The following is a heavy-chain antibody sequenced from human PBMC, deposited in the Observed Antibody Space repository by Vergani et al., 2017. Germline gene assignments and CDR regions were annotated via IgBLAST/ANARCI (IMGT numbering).Heavy chain of an antibody. D-gene: IGHD3-9*01. J-gene: IGHJ6*02. CDR1: GGTFGSHT. CDR2: ISAYNGNT. CDR3: ACGDRRYFAWSRYGMDV. Sequence: QVQLEQSGAEVKKPGSSVTVSCRASGGTFGSHTISWVRQAPGQGLEWMGWISAYNGNTNYAQKLQCRVTMTTDTSTSTAYMELRSLRSDDTAVYYCACGDRRYFAWSRYGMDVWGQGTTVTVSS. V-gene: IGHV1-18*01.